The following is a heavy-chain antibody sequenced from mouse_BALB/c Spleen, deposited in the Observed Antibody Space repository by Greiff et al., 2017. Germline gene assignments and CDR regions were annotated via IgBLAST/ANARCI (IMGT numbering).Heavy chain of an antibody. CDR3: ARESYDYDAIDY. CDR1: GFTFTDYY. J-gene: IGHJ4*01. D-gene: IGHD1-1*01. CDR2: IRNKANGYTT. V-gene: IGHV7-3*02. Sequence: EVKLMESGGGLVQPGGSLRLSCATSGFTFTDYYMSWVRQPPGKALEWLGFIRNKANGYTTEYSASVKGRFTISRDNSQSILYLQMNTLRAEDSATYYCARESYDYDAIDYWGQGTSVTVSS.